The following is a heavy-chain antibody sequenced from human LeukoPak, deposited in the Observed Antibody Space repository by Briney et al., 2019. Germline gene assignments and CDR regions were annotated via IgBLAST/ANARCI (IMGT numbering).Heavy chain of an antibody. D-gene: IGHD1-26*01. CDR1: GGSISSGSYY. V-gene: IGHV4-61*02. J-gene: IGHJ4*02. CDR2: IYTSGST. CDR3: ARAVGASFDY. Sequence: SSQTLSLTXTVSGGSISSGSYYWSWIRQPAGKGLEWIGRIYTSGSTNYNPSLKSRVTISVDTSKNQFSLKLSSVTAAVTAVYYCARAVGASFDYWGQGTLVTVSS.